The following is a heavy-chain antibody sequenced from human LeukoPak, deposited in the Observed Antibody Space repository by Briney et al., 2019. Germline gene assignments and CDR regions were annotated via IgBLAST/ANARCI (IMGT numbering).Heavy chain of an antibody. J-gene: IGHJ4*02. CDR1: GFTFSDYS. CDR3: ARSGIAARPGIGY. Sequence: PGGSLRLSCAASGFTFSDYSMNWVRQAPGKGLEWVSYISSSGSTIYYADSVKGRFTISRDNAKNSLYLQMNSLRAEDTAVYYCARSGIAARPGIGYWGQGTLVTVSS. CDR2: ISSSGSTI. D-gene: IGHD6-6*01. V-gene: IGHV3-48*04.